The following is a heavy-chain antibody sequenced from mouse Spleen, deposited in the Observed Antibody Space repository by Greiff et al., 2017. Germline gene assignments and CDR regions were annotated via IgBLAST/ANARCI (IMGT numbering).Heavy chain of an antibody. CDR1: GYTFTSYW. CDR3: AREGTTRYFDV. V-gene: IGHV1-50*01. D-gene: IGHD1-1*01. Sequence: QVQLKQPGAELVKPGASVKLSCKASGYTFTSYWMQWVKQRPGQGLEWIGEIDPSDSYTNYNQKFKGKATLTVDTSSSTAYMQLSSLTSEDSAVYYCAREGTTRYFDVWGAGTTVTVSS. J-gene: IGHJ1*01. CDR2: IDPSDSYT.